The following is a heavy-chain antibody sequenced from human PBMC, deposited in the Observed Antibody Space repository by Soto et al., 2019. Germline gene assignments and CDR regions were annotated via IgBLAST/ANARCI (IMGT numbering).Heavy chain of an antibody. Sequence: EVQLLESGGGLVQPGGSLRLSCAASGFTFSTYAMNWVHQAPGNGLEWVSAISGSGGSIHYADSVQGRSTSSRDNSKNMLYLQMNSLGVENTAVYHCVKGYWKGDVWGQGTTVTVSS. CDR2: ISGSGGSI. CDR1: GFTFSTYA. CDR3: VKGYWKGDV. J-gene: IGHJ6*02. V-gene: IGHV3-23*01. D-gene: IGHD1-1*01.